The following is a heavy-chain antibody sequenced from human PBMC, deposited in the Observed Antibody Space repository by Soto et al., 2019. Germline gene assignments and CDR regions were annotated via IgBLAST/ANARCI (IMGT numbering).Heavy chain of an antibody. CDR2: IIPSLGIL. V-gene: IGHV1-69*02. J-gene: IGHJ5*02. D-gene: IGHD5-12*01. CDR3: AHYGGYKLDP. Sequence: QVQLVQSGAEVTKPGSSVKVSCKASGGTFSRYSISWVRQAPGQGLEWMGRIIPSLGILNYAQKFQGRVTFTADNTTSTVFMDVSSLRSQDTALYFCAHYGGYKLDPWAQGTLVTVSS. CDR1: GGTFSRYS.